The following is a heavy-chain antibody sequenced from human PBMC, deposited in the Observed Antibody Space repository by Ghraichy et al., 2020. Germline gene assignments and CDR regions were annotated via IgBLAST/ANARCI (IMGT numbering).Heavy chain of an antibody. CDR3: ARRSGYDFKRWFDP. V-gene: IGHV4-59*08. J-gene: IGHJ5*02. D-gene: IGHD5-12*01. Sequence: SETLSLTCTVSGDSLSTYYWSWIRQPPGKGLEWIGYIYSSGSTNYNPSLKSRVTISVDTPNNQFSLKLSSVTAADTAVYYCARRSGYDFKRWFDPWGQGTLVTVSS. CDR2: IYSSGST. CDR1: GDSLSTYY.